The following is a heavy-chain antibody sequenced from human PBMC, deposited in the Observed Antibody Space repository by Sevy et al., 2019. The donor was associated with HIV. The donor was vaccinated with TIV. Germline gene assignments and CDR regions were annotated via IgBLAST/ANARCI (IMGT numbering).Heavy chain of an antibody. D-gene: IGHD2-15*01. V-gene: IGHV3-53*01. CDR3: ARVRSCSGGSCYSGGWFDP. J-gene: IGHJ5*02. Sequence: GGSLRLSCAASGFIVSSNYMSWVRQAPGKGLEWVSVIYSGGSTYYADSVKGRFTISRDNSKNTLYLQMNSLRAEDTAVYYWARVRSCSGGSCYSGGWFDPWGQGTLVTVSS. CDR1: GFIVSSNY. CDR2: IYSGGST.